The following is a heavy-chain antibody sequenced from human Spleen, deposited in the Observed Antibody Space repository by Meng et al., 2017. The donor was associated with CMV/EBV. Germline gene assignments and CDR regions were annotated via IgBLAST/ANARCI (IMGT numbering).Heavy chain of an antibody. Sequence: ASVKVSCKASGYTFTGYYMHWVRQAPGQGLEWMGWINPNSGGTNYAQKFQGRVTMTRDTSISTAYMELRRLRSDDTAVYYCARGMIAAAGDAFDIWGQGTMVTVSS. CDR1: GYTFTGYY. V-gene: IGHV1-2*02. D-gene: IGHD6-13*01. CDR2: INPNSGGT. CDR3: ARGMIAAAGDAFDI. J-gene: IGHJ3*02.